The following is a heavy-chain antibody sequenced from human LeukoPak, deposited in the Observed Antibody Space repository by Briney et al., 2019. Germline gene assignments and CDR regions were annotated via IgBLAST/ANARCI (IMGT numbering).Heavy chain of an antibody. J-gene: IGHJ4*02. D-gene: IGHD3-22*01. Sequence: SGTLSLTCTVSGGSISSSSYYWGWIRQPPGKGLEWIGSIYYSGSTYYNPSLKSRVTISVDTSKNQFSLKLSSVTAADTAVYYCASDKYYYDSRAFDYWGQGTLVTVSS. CDR1: GGSISSSSYY. V-gene: IGHV4-39*01. CDR2: IYYSGST. CDR3: ASDKYYYDSRAFDY.